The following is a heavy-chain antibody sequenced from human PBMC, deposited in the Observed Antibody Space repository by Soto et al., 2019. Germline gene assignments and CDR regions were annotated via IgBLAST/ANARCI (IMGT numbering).Heavy chain of an antibody. Sequence: PSETLSLTCTVSNGSVSSGTYSLSWVQQPPGKGLEWIGYLYYSWTTYYTPSLKSRLTMSMDRANDHFSLNLTSVTAADTAVYFCARGHYYYGMEVWAQGITVTVSS. CDR2: LYYSWTT. CDR1: NGSVSSGTYS. V-gene: IGHV4-30-2*01. CDR3: ARGHYYYGMEV. J-gene: IGHJ6*02.